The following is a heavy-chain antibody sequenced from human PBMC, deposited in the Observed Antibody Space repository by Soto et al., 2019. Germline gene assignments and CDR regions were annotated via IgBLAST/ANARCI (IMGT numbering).Heavy chain of an antibody. CDR2: INPNSGGT. CDR1: GYTFTGYY. Sequence: VASVKVSCKASGYTFTGYYMHWVRQAPGQGLEWMGWINPNSGGTNYAQKFQGWVTMTRDTSISTAYMELGRLRSDDTAVYYCARDYTTGTTDYYYYGMDVWGQGTTVTVSS. V-gene: IGHV1-2*04. J-gene: IGHJ6*02. D-gene: IGHD1-1*01. CDR3: ARDYTTGTTDYYYYGMDV.